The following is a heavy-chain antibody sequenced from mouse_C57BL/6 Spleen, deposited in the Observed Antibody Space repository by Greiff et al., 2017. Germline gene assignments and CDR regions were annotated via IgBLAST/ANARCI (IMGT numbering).Heavy chain of an antibody. CDR2: ISYSGST. D-gene: IGHD1-1*01. CDR3: ARGRFITTVVAAQDYFDY. V-gene: IGHV3-1*01. Sequence: EVQLKESGPGMVKPSQSLSLTCTVTGYSITSGYDWHWIRHFPGNKLEWMGYISYSGSTNYNPSLKSRISITHDTSKNHFFLKLNSVTTEDTATYYCARGRFITTVVAAQDYFDYWGQGTTLTVSS. J-gene: IGHJ2*01. CDR1: GYSITSGYD.